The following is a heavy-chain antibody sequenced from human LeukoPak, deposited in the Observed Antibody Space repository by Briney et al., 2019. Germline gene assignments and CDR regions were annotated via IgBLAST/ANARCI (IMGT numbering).Heavy chain of an antibody. CDR3: ARSESGGIAAAGPLDY. CDR2: IIPIFGTA. Sequence: SVKVSCKASGGTFSSYAISWVRQAPGQGLEWMGRIIPIFGTANYAQKFQGRVTITTDESTSTAYMELSSLRSEDTAVYYCARSESGGIAAAGPLDYWGQGTLVTVSS. CDR1: GGTFSSYA. J-gene: IGHJ4*02. V-gene: IGHV1-69*05. D-gene: IGHD6-13*01.